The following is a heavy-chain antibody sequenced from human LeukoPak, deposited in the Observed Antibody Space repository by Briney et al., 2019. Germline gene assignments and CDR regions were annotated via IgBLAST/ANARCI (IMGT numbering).Heavy chain of an antibody. Sequence: PGGSLRLSCGASGFTFSSYAMHWVRQAPGKGLEWVAVISYDGSNKYYADSVKGRFTISRDNSKNTLYLQMNSLRAEDTAVYYCARVLQGELSSDYWGQGTLVTVSS. J-gene: IGHJ4*02. D-gene: IGHD3-16*02. V-gene: IGHV3-30-3*01. CDR1: GFTFSSYA. CDR3: ARVLQGELSSDY. CDR2: ISYDGSNK.